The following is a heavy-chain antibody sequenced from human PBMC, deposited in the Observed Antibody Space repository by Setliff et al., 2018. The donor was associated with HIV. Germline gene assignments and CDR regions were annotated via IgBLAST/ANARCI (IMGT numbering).Heavy chain of an antibody. CDR1: GFPFDKYG. CDR3: AKGFRPVDTALVSGPTY. D-gene: IGHD5-18*01. Sequence: GSLRLSCAASGFPFDKYGMTWVRQAPGKGLEWVSSISESGMSKFYADSAKGRFIISRDNSQNTLYLQMNSLRADDTAIYYCAKGFRPVDTALVSGPTYWGQVIRVTVSS. J-gene: IGHJ4*02. V-gene: IGHV3-23*01. CDR2: ISESGMSK.